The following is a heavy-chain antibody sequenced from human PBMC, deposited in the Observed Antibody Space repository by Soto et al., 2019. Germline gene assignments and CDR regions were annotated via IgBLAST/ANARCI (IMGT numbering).Heavy chain of an antibody. CDR3: ARAVGFGYYYYPMDL. CDR2: IYYSGSA. CDR1: GDSVTSVSDY. J-gene: IGHJ6*02. V-gene: IGHV4-61*01. Sequence: VQLQESGPGLVKPSETLSLTCTVSGDSVTSVSDYWSWIRQPPGKGLEWIGYIYYSGSADYNPHLGSRVNISIDTSQKQFSLTLTSVTSADTAVYYCARAVGFGYYYYPMDLWGQGTTVTVSS. D-gene: IGHD3-10*01.